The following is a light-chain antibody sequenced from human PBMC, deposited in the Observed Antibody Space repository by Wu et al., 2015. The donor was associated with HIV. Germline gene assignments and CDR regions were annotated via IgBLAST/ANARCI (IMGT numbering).Light chain of an antibody. Sequence: EIVLTQSPGTLSLSPGERATLSCRATQSISNSYLAWYQQKPGQGPRLLIYGASIRATGIPDRFSGSGSGTDFTLTISRLEPEDFAVYYCQQYGSAFGQGTRLEIK. CDR2: GAS. CDR3: QQYGSA. J-gene: IGKJ5*01. CDR1: QSISNSY. V-gene: IGKV3-20*01.